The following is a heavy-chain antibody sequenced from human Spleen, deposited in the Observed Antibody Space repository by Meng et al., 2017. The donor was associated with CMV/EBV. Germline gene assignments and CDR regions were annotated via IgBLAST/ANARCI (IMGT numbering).Heavy chain of an antibody. CDR2: VSAENGDT. V-gene: IGHV1-18*01. Sequence: QIQLVQSAPEVKKPGASVKVSCRASGYIFRNYAISWVRQAPGQGLEWVGWVSAENGDTDYGQKFQGRVTVTADTFTNTAYMEMRSLRSDDSAMYYCARAGAAVTTHFDFWGQGTLVTVSS. D-gene: IGHD4-17*01. J-gene: IGHJ4*02. CDR3: ARAGAAVTTHFDF. CDR1: GYIFRNYA.